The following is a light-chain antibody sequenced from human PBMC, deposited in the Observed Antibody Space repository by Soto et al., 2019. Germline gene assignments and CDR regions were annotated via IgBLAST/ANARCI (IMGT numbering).Light chain of an antibody. CDR2: DAS. Sequence: EIVLTQSPATLSLSPGERATLSCRASQSVSSYLAWYQQKPGQAPRLLVYDASNRATGIPARFSGSGSGTDFTLTISRLEPEDFAVYYCQQYGGSPRTFGQGTKVDIK. V-gene: IGKV3-11*01. CDR1: QSVSSY. J-gene: IGKJ1*01. CDR3: QQYGGSPRT.